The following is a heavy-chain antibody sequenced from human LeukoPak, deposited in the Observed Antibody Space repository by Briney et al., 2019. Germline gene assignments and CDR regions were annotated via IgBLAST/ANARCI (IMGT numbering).Heavy chain of an antibody. CDR3: ARVGIGSSWCEGDGMDV. CDR1: GGSISSYY. J-gene: IGHJ6*02. V-gene: IGHV4-59*01. D-gene: IGHD6-13*01. Sequence: SETLSLTCTVSGGSISSYYWSWIRQPPGKGLEWIGYIYYSGSTNCNPSLKSRVTISVDTSKNQFSLKLSSVTAADTAVYYCARVGIGSSWCEGDGMDVWGQGTTVTVSS. CDR2: IYYSGST.